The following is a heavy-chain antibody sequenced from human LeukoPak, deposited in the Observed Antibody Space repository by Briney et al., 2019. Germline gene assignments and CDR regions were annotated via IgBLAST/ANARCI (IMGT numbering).Heavy chain of an antibody. CDR1: GGSISSGGYY. V-gene: IGHV4-31*03. D-gene: IGHD3-10*01. J-gene: IGHJ5*02. CDR2: IYYSGST. Sequence: SETLSLTCTVSGGSISSGGYYWSWIRQHPGKGLEWIGYIYYSGSTYYNPSLKSRVTISVDTSKNQFSLKLSSVTAADTAVYFCANYGSGSYWFDPLGQGTLVTVSS. CDR3: ANYGSGSYWFDP.